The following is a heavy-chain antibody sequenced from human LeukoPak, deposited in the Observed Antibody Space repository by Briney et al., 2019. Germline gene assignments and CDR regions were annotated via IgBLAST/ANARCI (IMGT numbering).Heavy chain of an antibody. CDR3: AKDGRSPKQQLVLPFDY. Sequence: GGSLRLSCAASGFTFSSYAMHWVRQAPGKGLEWVAFIRYDGSNKYYADSVKGRFTISRDNSKNTLYLQMNSQRAEDTAVYYCAKDGRSPKQQLVLPFDYWGQGTLVTVSS. CDR1: GFTFSSYA. J-gene: IGHJ4*02. CDR2: IRYDGSNK. V-gene: IGHV3-30*02. D-gene: IGHD6-13*01.